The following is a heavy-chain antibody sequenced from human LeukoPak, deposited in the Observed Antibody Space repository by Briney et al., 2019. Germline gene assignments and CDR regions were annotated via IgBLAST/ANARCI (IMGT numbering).Heavy chain of an antibody. CDR2: INAGNGNT. D-gene: IGHD3-10*01. CDR3: ATAPITMVRGALRADAFDI. V-gene: IGHV1-3*01. J-gene: IGHJ3*02. Sequence: GASVKVSCKASGYTFTSYAMHWVRQAPGQRLEWMGWINAGNGNTKYSQKFQGRVTITRDTSASTAYMELSSLTSEDSAVYYCATAPITMVRGALRADAFDIWGQGTMVTVSS. CDR1: GYTFTSYA.